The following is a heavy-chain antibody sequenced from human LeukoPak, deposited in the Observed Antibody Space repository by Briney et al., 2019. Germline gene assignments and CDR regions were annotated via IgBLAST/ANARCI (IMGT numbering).Heavy chain of an antibody. D-gene: IGHD2-21*02. CDR2: ISNYGERT. V-gene: IGHV3-23*01. CDR3: VKSREASIWYSLGDY. Sequence: TGGSLRLSCAASGFTFSNYAMTSVRQAPGKGLEWVSSISNYGERTYYADSVNGRFTILRDNSKNTVFLEMNTLRADDTALYHCVKSREASIWYSLGDYWGQGSLVTVS. J-gene: IGHJ4*02. CDR1: GFTFSNYA.